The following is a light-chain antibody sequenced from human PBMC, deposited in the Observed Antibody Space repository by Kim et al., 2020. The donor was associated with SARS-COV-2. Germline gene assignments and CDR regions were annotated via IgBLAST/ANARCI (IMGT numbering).Light chain of an antibody. CDR1: QSVSSSY. Sequence: EIVLTQSPGTLSLSPGERATLSCRASQSVSSSYLGWYQQKPGQAPRLLIYGASSRATGIPDRFSGSGSGTDFTLTISRLEPEDFAVYYCQQYGRSPRTFGGGTKVDIK. J-gene: IGKJ4*01. CDR3: QQYGRSPRT. CDR2: GAS. V-gene: IGKV3-20*01.